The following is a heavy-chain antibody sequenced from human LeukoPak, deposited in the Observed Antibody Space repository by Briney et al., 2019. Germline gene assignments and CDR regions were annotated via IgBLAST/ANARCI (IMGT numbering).Heavy chain of an antibody. CDR3: VKGLPGSA. Sequence: GRSLRLSCAASGFTFSSCGMHWVRQAPGKGLEWVAVISYDGSNKYYADSVKGRFTISRDNSKNTLYLQMNSLRAADTAVYYCVKGLPGSAWGQGTLVTVSS. V-gene: IGHV3-30*18. CDR1: GFTFSSCG. D-gene: IGHD5/OR15-5a*01. J-gene: IGHJ5*02. CDR2: ISYDGSNK.